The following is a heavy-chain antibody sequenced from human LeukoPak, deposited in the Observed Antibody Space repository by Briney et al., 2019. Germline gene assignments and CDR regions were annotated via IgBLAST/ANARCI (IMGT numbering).Heavy chain of an antibody. V-gene: IGHV4-39*01. CDR3: ARIYYSDSSGYLYYFDY. CDR2: IYYSGST. Sequence: PSETLSLTCSVSGGSIRSSSYYWGWIRQPPGKGLEWIGTIYYSGSTYYNPSLKSRVTMSVDTSKNQFSLKLSSVTAADTAVYYCARIYYSDSSGYLYYFDYWGQGTLVTVSS. J-gene: IGHJ4*02. D-gene: IGHD3-22*01. CDR1: GGSIRSSSYY.